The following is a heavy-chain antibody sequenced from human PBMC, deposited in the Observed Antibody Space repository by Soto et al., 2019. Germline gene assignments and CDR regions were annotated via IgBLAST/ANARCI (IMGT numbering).Heavy chain of an antibody. CDR3: ARVAADIASWLDP. J-gene: IGHJ5*02. Sequence: SGTLSLTCTVSGGSLSNYYWGWVPHPPGKGLEWIGCIYYSGVTKYNPSLKSRVTISVDTPKNQLSLKPNSVTAADTAVYYCARVAADIASWLDPWGQGTLVTVSS. D-gene: IGHD5-12*01. CDR2: IYYSGVT. V-gene: IGHV4-59*01. CDR1: GGSLSNYY.